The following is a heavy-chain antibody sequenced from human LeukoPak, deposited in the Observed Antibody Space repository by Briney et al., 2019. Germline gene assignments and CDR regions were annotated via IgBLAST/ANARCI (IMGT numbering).Heavy chain of an antibody. CDR1: GFTFSSYS. J-gene: IGHJ4*02. D-gene: IGHD3-16*02. CDR2: ISSSSSYI. V-gene: IGHV3-21*01. Sequence: PGGSLRLSCAASGFTFSSYSMNWVRQAPGKGLEWVSSISSSSSYIYYADSVKGRFTISRDNAKNSLYLQTNSLRAEDTAVYYCARTPSGYDYIWGSYRTYYFDYWGQGTLVTVSS. CDR3: ARTPSGYDYIWGSYRTYYFDY.